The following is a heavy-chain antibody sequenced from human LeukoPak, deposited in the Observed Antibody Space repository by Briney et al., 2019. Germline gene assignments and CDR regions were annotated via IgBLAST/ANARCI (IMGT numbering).Heavy chain of an antibody. CDR1: GASFRSGHY. D-gene: IGHD2-2*01. J-gene: IGHJ2*01. CDR2: IHHSGNT. V-gene: IGHV4-38-2*02. Sequence: PSETLSLTCFLSGASFRSGHYLGWFRQALGKGPEWIGSIHHSGNTYYNPSLKSRVTISMDTSKTQMSLRLSSVATTDTAVYYCARDWEVVPTAHWIIWFCDLCGHGTMVTVSS. CDR3: ARDWEVVPTAHWIIWFCDL.